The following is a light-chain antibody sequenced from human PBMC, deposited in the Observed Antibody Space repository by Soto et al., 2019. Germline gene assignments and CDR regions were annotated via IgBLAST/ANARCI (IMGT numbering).Light chain of an antibody. CDR2: GAS. Sequence: EIVLTQSPGTLSLSPGERATLSCRASQSLSINSLAWYQQKPGQSPRLLVYGASTRDTGIPDRFRGSGSGTDFTLTISRLEPEDFAMYYCQQYGGSPWTFGQGTKVDIK. CDR3: QQYGGSPWT. V-gene: IGKV3-20*01. J-gene: IGKJ1*01. CDR1: QSLSINS.